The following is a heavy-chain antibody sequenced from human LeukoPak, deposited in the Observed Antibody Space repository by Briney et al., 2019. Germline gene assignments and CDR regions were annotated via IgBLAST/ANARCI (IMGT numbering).Heavy chain of an antibody. CDR3: ARADTVTALDY. CDR2: IYYSGST. V-gene: IGHV4-39*07. CDR1: GGSISSSSYY. D-gene: IGHD4-11*01. J-gene: IGHJ4*02. Sequence: SETLSLTCTVSGGSISSSSYYWGWIRQPPGRGLEWIGSIYYSGSTYYNPSLKSRVTISVDTSKNQFSLKLSSVTAADTAVYYCARADTVTALDYWGQGTLVTVSS.